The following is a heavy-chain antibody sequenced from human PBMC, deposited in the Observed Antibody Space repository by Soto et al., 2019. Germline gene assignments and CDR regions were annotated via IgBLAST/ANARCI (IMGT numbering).Heavy chain of an antibody. CDR2: MKKKTDGGTT. CDR1: GFAFSNAW. V-gene: IGHV3-15*01. J-gene: IGHJ5*01. D-gene: IGHD1-1*01. CDR3: TTRFNNGDTVDRDS. Sequence: GGSLRLSCAASGFAFSNAWMSWVRQAPGKGLEWVGRMKKKTDGGTTYYAAPVKGRFAISRDDVKSTLYLQMNSLKTEDTAVYYCTTRFNNGDTVDRDSCGQGTLFTLSS.